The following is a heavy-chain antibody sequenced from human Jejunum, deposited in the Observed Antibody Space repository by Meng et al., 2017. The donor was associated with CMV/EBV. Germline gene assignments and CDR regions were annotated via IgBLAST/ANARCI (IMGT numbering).Heavy chain of an antibody. J-gene: IGHJ4*02. CDR3: ARGDYGGYYY. V-gene: IGHV3-23*01. CDR2: ISNTGGTT. Sequence: CVASGFPFRSYAMSWVRQAPGQGLEWVSTISNTGGTTFYADSVKGRFAISRDNSKNTLNLQMNSLRAEDTAVYYCARGDYGGYYYWGQGTRVTVSS. D-gene: IGHD5-12*01. CDR1: GFPFRSYA.